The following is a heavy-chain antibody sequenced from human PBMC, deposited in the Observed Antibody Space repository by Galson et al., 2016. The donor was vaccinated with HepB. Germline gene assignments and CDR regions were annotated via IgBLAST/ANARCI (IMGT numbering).Heavy chain of an antibody. CDR3: ARNKATARVWGHYYYYMDV. CDR2: IYSGGSK. V-gene: IGHV3-53*01. Sequence: SLRLSCAASGFTVSSNYLSWVRQAPGRGLEWVSVIYSGGSKYYADSVRGRFTISSDNSNNILYLQMNSLRTEDTAVYYCARNKATARVWGHYYYYMDVWGKGTTVTVSS. J-gene: IGHJ6*03. D-gene: IGHD3-16*01. CDR1: GFTVSSNY.